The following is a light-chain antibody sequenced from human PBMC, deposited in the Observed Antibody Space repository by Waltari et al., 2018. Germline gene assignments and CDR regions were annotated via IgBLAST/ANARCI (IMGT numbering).Light chain of an antibody. CDR2: NTS. CDR3: QQFISSQYT. Sequence: DIVLTQSPDTLSLSPGQRATLSCRASQSVGSAYLVWFQQRSGQPPRLLIYNTSKRATGIPDRFSGSGSGTDFTLTIARLEPEDFAIYYCQQFISSQYTFGQGTKLEIK. V-gene: IGKV3-20*01. J-gene: IGKJ2*01. CDR1: QSVGSAY.